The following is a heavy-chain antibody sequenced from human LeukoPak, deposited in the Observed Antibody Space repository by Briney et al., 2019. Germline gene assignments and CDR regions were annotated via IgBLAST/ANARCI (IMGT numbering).Heavy chain of an antibody. D-gene: IGHD3-16*01. V-gene: IGHV1-46*01. J-gene: IGHJ4*02. CDR3: ARVGPAAYFDY. CDR1: GYTFTSYA. Sequence: ASVKVSCKASGYTFTSYAMHWVRQAPGQGLEWMGIINPSGGSTSYAQKFQGRVTMTRDTSTSTVYMELSSLRSEDTAVYYCARVGPAAYFDYWGQGTLVTVSS. CDR2: INPSGGST.